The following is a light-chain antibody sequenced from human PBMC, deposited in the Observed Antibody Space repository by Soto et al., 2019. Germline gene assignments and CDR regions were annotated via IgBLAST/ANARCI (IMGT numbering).Light chain of an antibody. CDR3: QQYGSSPST. CDR1: QSVSGSY. Sequence: EIVLTQSPGTLSLSPGERATLSCRASQSVSGSYLTWYQQKPGQPPRLLIYGASSRATGIPDRFSGGGSGTDSTLTISRLEPEDFAVYYCQQYGSSPSTFGQGTKVEVK. V-gene: IGKV3-20*01. J-gene: IGKJ1*01. CDR2: GAS.